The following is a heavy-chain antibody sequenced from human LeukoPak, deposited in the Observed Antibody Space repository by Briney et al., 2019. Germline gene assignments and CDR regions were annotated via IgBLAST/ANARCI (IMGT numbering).Heavy chain of an antibody. J-gene: IGHJ2*01. CDR3: ARGTPAYWYFDL. V-gene: IGHV1-46*01. CDR1: GYTFTSYY. D-gene: IGHD2-2*01. Sequence: ASVKVSCKASGYTFTSYYMHWVRQAPGQGLEWMGIINPSGGSTSYAQKFQGRVTMTRDMSTSTVYMELSSLRSDDTAVYYCARGTPAYWYFDLWGRGTLVTVSS. CDR2: INPSGGST.